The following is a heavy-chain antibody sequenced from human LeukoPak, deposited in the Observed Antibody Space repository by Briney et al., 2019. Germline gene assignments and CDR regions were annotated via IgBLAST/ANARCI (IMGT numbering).Heavy chain of an antibody. CDR3: AKLDYDFWGGSFDF. J-gene: IGHJ4*02. CDR2: ISGSGGST. V-gene: IGHV3-23*01. D-gene: IGHD3-3*01. CDR1: GFTFSIYA. Sequence: PGGSLRLSCAASGFTFSIYAMSWVRQAPGKGLEWVSGISGSGGSTYYADSVKGRFTISRDNSKNTLYLQMNSLRAEDTALYYCAKLDYDFWGGSFDFWGQGTLVTVSS.